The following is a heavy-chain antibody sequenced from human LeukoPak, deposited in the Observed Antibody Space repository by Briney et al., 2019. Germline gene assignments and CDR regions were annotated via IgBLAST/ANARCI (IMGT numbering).Heavy chain of an antibody. V-gene: IGHV3-30*18. D-gene: IGHD2-2*01. Sequence: GGSLRLSCAASGFTFSSYGMHWVRQAPGKGLEWVAVISYDGSNKYYADSVKGRFTISRDNSKNTLYLQMNSLRAEDTAVYYCAKRGPSDYFYGMDVWGQGTTVTVSS. CDR3: AKRGPSDYFYGMDV. J-gene: IGHJ6*02. CDR1: GFTFSSYG. CDR2: ISYDGSNK.